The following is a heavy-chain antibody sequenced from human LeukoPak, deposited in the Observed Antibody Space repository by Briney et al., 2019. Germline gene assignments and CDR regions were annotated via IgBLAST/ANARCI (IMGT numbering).Heavy chain of an antibody. CDR1: GFTFSSYW. J-gene: IGHJ6*02. CDR2: IKQDGSEK. CDR3: ARDSYGSGSVPTYNYGMDV. Sequence: GGSLRLSCAASGFTFSSYWMSWVRQAPGKGLEWVANIKQDGSEKYYVDSVKGRFTISRDNAENSLYLQMNSLRAEDTAVYYCARDSYGSGSVPTYNYGMDVWGQGTTVTVSS. D-gene: IGHD3-10*01. V-gene: IGHV3-7*01.